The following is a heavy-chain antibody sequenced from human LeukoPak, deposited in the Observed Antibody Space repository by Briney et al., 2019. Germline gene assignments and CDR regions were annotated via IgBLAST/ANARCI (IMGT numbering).Heavy chain of an antibody. CDR3: ARRGVLGIAAS. Sequence: SETLSLTCAVYGGSFSGYYWSWIRQPPGKGLEWIGEINHSGSTNYSPSLKSRVTISVDTSKNQFSLNLSSVTAADTAVYYCARRGVLGIAASWGQGTLVTVSS. CDR1: GGSFSGYY. J-gene: IGHJ5*02. D-gene: IGHD6-13*01. CDR2: INHSGST. V-gene: IGHV4-34*01.